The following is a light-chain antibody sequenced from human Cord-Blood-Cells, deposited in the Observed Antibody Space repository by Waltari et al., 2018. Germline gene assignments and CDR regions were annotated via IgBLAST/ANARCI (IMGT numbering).Light chain of an antibody. V-gene: IGLV2-11*01. CDR3: CSYAGSYTWV. CDR2: DFS. CDR1: SSDVGGYNS. Sequence: QSALTQPRSVSGSPGQSVTISCTGTSSDVGGYNSVSCYQQHPGKAPKLMIYDFSKRPSGVPDRFSGSNSGNTASLTISGLQAEDEADYYCCSYAGSYTWVFGGGTKLTVL. J-gene: IGLJ3*02.